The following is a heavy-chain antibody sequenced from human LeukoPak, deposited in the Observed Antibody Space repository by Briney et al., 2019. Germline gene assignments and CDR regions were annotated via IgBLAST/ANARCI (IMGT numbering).Heavy chain of an antibody. CDR1: GYTFTGYY. Sequence: ASVKVSCKASGYTFTGYYMHWVRQAPGQGLEWMGWINPNSGGTNYAQKFQGGVTMTRDTSISTAYMELSRLRSADTAVYYCARDSGDTAMGAGGYWGQGTLVTVSS. D-gene: IGHD5-18*01. CDR2: INPNSGGT. CDR3: ARDSGDTAMGAGGY. J-gene: IGHJ4*02. V-gene: IGHV1-2*02.